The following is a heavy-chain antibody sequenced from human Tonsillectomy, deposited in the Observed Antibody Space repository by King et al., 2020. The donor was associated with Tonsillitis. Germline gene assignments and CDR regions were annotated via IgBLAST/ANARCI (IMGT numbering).Heavy chain of an antibody. D-gene: IGHD6-13*01. V-gene: IGHV4-39*01. CDR3: ARGTFTAAADSFDY. CDR2: SYYIGRT. J-gene: IGHJ4*02. Sequence: QLQESGPGLVKPSETLSLTCTVAGCSISSSSYYWGWIRQPPRKGLEWIGVSYYIGRTYYNPSLKSRVTISVDTSKNQFSLKLSSVTAADTAVYYCARGTFTAAADSFDYWGQGTLVTVSS. CDR1: GCSISSSSYY.